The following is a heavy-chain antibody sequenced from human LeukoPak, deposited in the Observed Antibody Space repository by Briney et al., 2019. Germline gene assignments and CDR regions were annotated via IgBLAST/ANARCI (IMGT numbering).Heavy chain of an antibody. CDR3: ARAGYDTLTGYQHNWFDP. Sequence: GGSLRLSCAASGFTFSDYYMSWIRQAPGQGLEWVSYISGDSRYTNYADSAKGRFTISRDTARNSLYLQMNSLRAEDTAVYYCARAGYDTLTGYQHNWFDPWGQGTLVTVSS. J-gene: IGHJ5*02. V-gene: IGHV3-11*05. CDR1: GFTFSDYY. D-gene: IGHD3-9*01. CDR2: ISGDSRYT.